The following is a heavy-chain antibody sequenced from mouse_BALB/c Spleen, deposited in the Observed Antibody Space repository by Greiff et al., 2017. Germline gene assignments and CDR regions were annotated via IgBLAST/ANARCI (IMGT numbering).Heavy chain of an antibody. Sequence: VQLQQSGAELVKPGASVKLSCTASGFNIKDTYMPWVKQRPEQGLAWIGRIDPANGKTKYDPKFQGKATITADTSSNTAYLQLSSLTSEDTAVYYCAREAYWGQGTLVTVSA. CDR2: IDPANGKT. CDR1: GFNIKDTY. V-gene: IGHV14-3*02. CDR3: AREAY. J-gene: IGHJ3*01.